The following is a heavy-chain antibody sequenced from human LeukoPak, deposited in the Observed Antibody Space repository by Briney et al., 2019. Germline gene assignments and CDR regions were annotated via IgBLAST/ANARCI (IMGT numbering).Heavy chain of an antibody. Sequence: SETLSLTCAVYGGSFSGYYWSWIRQPPGKGLEWIGEINHSGSTNYNPSLKSRVTISVDTSKNQFSLKLSSVAAADTAVYYCARRGVYYDSSGYHYYFDYWGQGTLVTVSS. CDR2: INHSGST. V-gene: IGHV4-34*01. CDR1: GGSFSGYY. CDR3: ARRGVYYDSSGYHYYFDY. J-gene: IGHJ4*02. D-gene: IGHD3-22*01.